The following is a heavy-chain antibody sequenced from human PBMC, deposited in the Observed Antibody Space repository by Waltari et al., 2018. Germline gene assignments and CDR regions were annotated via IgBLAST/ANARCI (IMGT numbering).Heavy chain of an antibody. CDR2: IYHSGST. CDR3: ARTTGVTAAGTFFDY. CDR1: GGSIRRGGYY. J-gene: IGHJ4*02. Sequence: QVQLQESGPGLVKPSQTLSLTCSVSGGSIRRGGYYWNWIRQHPGKGLEWIGYIYHSGSTYYNPSLKSRLTISLDRSQNQFSLQLTSVTAADTAVYYCARTTGVTAAGTFFDYWGQGTLVTVSS. D-gene: IGHD6-13*01. V-gene: IGHV4-31*03.